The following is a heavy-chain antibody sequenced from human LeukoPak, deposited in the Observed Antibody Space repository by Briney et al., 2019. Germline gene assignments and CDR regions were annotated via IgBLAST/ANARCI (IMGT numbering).Heavy chain of an antibody. Sequence: GGSLRLSCAASGFTFSSYGMHWVRQAPGKGLEWVAVIWYDGSNKYYADSVKGRFTISRDSAKNSLYLQMNSLRAEDTAVYYCATAPYYDILTGYPMDYWGQGTLVTVSS. D-gene: IGHD3-9*01. CDR2: IWYDGSNK. CDR1: GFTFSSYG. CDR3: ATAPYYDILTGYPMDY. J-gene: IGHJ4*02. V-gene: IGHV3-33*03.